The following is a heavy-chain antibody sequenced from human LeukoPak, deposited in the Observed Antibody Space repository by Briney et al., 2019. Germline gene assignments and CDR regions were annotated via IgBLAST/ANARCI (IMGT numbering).Heavy chain of an antibody. CDR3: ARCGHSSSCPWAFDY. Sequence: ASVKVSCKTSGYTFTGYYMHWVRQAPGQGLEWMGWINPNSGGTNYAQKFQGRVTMTRDTSISTAYMELSRLRSDDTAVYYCARCGHSSSCPWAFDYWGQGTLVTVSS. J-gene: IGHJ4*02. CDR2: INPNSGGT. D-gene: IGHD6-13*01. CDR1: GYTFTGYY. V-gene: IGHV1-2*02.